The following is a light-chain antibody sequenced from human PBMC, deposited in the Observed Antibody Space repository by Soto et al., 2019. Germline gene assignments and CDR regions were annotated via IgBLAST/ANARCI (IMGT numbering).Light chain of an antibody. J-gene: IGLJ2*01. V-gene: IGLV2-23*01. CDR2: EGS. Sequence: QPASVSGSPGQSITISCTGTSSDVGSYNLVSWYQQHPGKAPKLMIYEGSKRPSGVSNRFSGSKSGNTASLTVSGLQAEDEADYYCCSYAGSVVFGGGTKLTVL. CDR3: CSYAGSVV. CDR1: SSDVGSYNL.